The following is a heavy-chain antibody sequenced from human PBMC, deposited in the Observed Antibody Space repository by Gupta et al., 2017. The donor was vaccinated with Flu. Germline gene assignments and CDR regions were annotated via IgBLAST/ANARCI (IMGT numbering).Heavy chain of an antibody. CDR2: INHNGNT. D-gene: IGHD1-26*01. Sequence: QVQLQQWGAGLLKPSETLSLTCAVSGDSFSGYFWTWIRQAPGKGLEWIGEINHNGNTNYNPSLRSRVTISVDTSKNQFSLELTSVTAADTAVYYCARGGIVRVTPKPAWTYWGQGSPVTVSS. CDR1: GDSFSGYF. J-gene: IGHJ4*02. V-gene: IGHV4-34*01. CDR3: ARGGIVRVTPKPAWTY.